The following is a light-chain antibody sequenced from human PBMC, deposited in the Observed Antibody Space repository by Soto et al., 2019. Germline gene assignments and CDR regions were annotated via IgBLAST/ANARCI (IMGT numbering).Light chain of an antibody. CDR1: SSYVGGYNY. V-gene: IGLV2-14*03. CDR3: TSYRSTSTYV. J-gene: IGLJ1*01. CDR2: DVS. Sequence: LTQPASVSGSPGQSITISCTGTSSYVGGYNYVSWYQHYPGKAPKLMIYDVSNRPSGVSNRFSGSKSGNTASLTISGLQAEDEADYYCTSYRSTSTYVFGTGTKVTVL.